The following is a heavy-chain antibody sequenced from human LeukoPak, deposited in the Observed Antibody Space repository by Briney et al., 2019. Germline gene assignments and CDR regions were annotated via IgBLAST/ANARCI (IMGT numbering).Heavy chain of an antibody. V-gene: IGHV1-18*01. CDR3: GKGSTLGY. CDR2: ISASNGNT. CDR1: GYTFTSYG. Sequence: GASVKVSCKASGYTFTSYGISWVRQAPGQGFEWMGWISASNGNTNYAQKFQGRVTMTTDTSTSTAYMELRSLRFDDTAVYYCGKGSTLGYWGQGTLVTVSS. D-gene: IGHD7-27*01. J-gene: IGHJ4*02.